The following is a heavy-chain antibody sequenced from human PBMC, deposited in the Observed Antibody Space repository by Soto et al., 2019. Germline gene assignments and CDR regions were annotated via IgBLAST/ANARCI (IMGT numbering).Heavy chain of an antibody. CDR2: IKEDGSEE. V-gene: IGHV3-7*01. Sequence: GGSLRLSCVASGFMFRTYWMSWVRQAPGKGLEWVANIKEDGSEEYYVDSVKGRFTISRDNAKNSLYLQMNSLRAEDTAVYYCAREPWWPDYWGQGTLVTVSS. CDR1: GFMFRTYW. J-gene: IGHJ4*02. D-gene: IGHD2-15*01. CDR3: AREPWWPDY.